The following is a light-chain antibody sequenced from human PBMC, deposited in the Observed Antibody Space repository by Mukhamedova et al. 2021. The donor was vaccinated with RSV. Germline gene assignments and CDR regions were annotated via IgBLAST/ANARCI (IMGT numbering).Light chain of an antibody. CDR3: QQLYTFPRT. CDR2: SAS. V-gene: IGKV1-9*01. Sequence: WYQRRVHGKAPKLLIYSASTLQSGVPSTFSGSGSGTESTLTISTLQPEDFATYSCQQLYTFPRTFGQGTKVEIK. J-gene: IGKJ1*01.